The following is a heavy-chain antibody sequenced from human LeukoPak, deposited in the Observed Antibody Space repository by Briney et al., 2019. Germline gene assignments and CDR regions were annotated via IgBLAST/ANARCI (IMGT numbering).Heavy chain of an antibody. D-gene: IGHD3-3*01. CDR3: ARDVHYDFWSGLSNWFDP. CDR2: IYTSGST. Sequence: SETLSLTCTVSGGSISSYYWSWIRQPAGKGLEWIGRIYTSGSTNYNPSLKSRVTMSVDTSKNQFSLKLSSVTAADTAVYYCARDVHYDFWSGLSNWFDPWGQGTLVTVSS. V-gene: IGHV4-4*07. J-gene: IGHJ5*02. CDR1: GGSISSYY.